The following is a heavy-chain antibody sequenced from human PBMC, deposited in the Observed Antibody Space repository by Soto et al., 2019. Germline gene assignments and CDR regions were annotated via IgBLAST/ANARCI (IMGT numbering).Heavy chain of an antibody. CDR3: ASYYDSSGSHAFDI. J-gene: IGHJ3*02. CDR1: GGTFSSYA. V-gene: IGHV1-69*13. Sequence: SVKVSCKASGGTFSSYAISWVRQAPGQGLEWMGGIIPIFGTANYAQKFQGRATITADESTSTAYMELSSLRSEDTAVYYCASYYDSSGSHAFDIWGQGTMVTVSS. D-gene: IGHD3-22*01. CDR2: IIPIFGTA.